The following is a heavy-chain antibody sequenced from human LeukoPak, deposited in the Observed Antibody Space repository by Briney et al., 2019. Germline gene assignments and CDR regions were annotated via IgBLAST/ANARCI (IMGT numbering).Heavy chain of an antibody. CDR2: IRYDGSHQ. CDR1: GFSFSSYG. V-gene: IGHV3-30*02. D-gene: IGHD1-7*01. Sequence: GGSLRLSCAASGFSFSSYGMHWVRQAPGKGLEWVTFIRYDGSHQYYADSVKGRFTISRDNYRNTLYLEMNSLRPEDTAVYYCAKGWIELANKWNYSPFDHWGQGTLVTVSS. CDR3: AKGWIELANKWNYSPFDH. J-gene: IGHJ4*02.